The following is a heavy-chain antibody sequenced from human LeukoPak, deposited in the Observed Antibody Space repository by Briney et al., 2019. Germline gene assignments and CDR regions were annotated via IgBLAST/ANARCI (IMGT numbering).Heavy chain of an antibody. V-gene: IGHV4-59*01. CDR2: VSNSGTT. Sequence: SETLSLTCTVAGGSISTYYWSWIRQPPGKGLEWIGYVSNSGTTNCNPSLKSRVTISVDTSKNQFSLKLSSVTAADTAVSYCARVGSFCIDVWGKGPTVTVSS. CDR1: GGSISTYY. CDR3: ARVGSFCIDV. J-gene: IGHJ6*03.